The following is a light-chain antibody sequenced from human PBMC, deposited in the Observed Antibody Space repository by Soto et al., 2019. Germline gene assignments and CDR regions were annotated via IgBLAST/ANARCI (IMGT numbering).Light chain of an antibody. Sequence: PGQKVTISCSGSSSNIGNNYVSWYQQLPGTAPKLLIYDNNKRPSGIPDRFSGSKSGTSATLGITGLQTGDEADYYCGTWDSSLSAYVFGTGTKVTVL. CDR1: SSNIGNNY. J-gene: IGLJ1*01. V-gene: IGLV1-51*01. CDR3: GTWDSSLSAYV. CDR2: DNN.